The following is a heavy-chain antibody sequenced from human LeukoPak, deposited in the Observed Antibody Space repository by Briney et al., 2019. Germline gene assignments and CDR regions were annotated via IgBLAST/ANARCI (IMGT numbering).Heavy chain of an antibody. D-gene: IGHD6-6*01. CDR3: ARVWGSSSSPFDY. CDR1: GGSFSGYY. CDR2: INHSGST. V-gene: IGHV4-34*01. J-gene: IGHJ4*02. Sequence: SETLSLTCAVYGGSFSGYYWSWIRQPPGKGLEWIREINHSGSTNYNPSLKSRVTISVDTSKNQFSLKLSSVTAADTAVYYCARVWGSSSSPFDYWGQGTLVTVSS.